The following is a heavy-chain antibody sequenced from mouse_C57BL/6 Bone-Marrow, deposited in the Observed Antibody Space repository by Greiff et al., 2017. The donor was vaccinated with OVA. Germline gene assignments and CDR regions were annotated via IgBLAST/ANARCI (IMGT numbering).Heavy chain of an antibody. J-gene: IGHJ4*01. Sequence: QVQLQQPGAELVKPGASVKLSCKASGYTFTSYWMQWVKQRPGQGLEWIGEIDPSDSYTNYNPKFKGKATLTVDTSSSTAYMQLSSLTSEDSAVYYCARTLWVRRGDNWGQGTSVTVSS. CDR2: IDPSDSYT. V-gene: IGHV1-50*01. CDR1: GYTFTSYW. D-gene: IGHD2-14*01. CDR3: ARTLWVRRGDN.